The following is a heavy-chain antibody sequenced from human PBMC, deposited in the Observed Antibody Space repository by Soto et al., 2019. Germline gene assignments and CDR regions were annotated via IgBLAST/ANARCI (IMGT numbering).Heavy chain of an antibody. V-gene: IGHV3-7*05. J-gene: IGHJ6*02. Sequence: EAQLVESGGGSVQPGGSLRLSCTASGFTFSNYWMSWVRQAPGKGLEWVANINQEGSEKDYVDSVKGRFTISRDYAKNSLFLQMNSLRAEDTAVYYCARGGQHFRNPLRDNYYYGMDVWGQGTTVTVSS. CDR3: ARGGQHFRNPLRDNYYYGMDV. D-gene: IGHD3-10*01. CDR1: GFTFSNYW. CDR2: INQEGSEK.